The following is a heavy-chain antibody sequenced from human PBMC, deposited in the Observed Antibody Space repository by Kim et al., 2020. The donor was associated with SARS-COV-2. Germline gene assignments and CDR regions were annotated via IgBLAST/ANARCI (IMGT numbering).Heavy chain of an antibody. Sequence: GGSLRLSCAASGFTFSSYGMHWVRQAPGKGLEWVAVIWYDGSNKYYADSVKGRFTISRDNSKNTLYLQMNSLRAEDTAVYYCARDDEGTRYVDWLLSPVRVRGVEDWGQGTLVIVAS. CDR1: GFTFSSYG. J-gene: IGHJ4*02. CDR2: IWYDGSNK. V-gene: IGHV3-33*01. CDR3: ARDDEGTRYVDWLLSPVRVRGVED. D-gene: IGHD3-9*01.